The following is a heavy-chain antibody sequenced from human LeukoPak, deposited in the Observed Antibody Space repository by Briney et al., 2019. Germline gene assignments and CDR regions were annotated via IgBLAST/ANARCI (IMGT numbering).Heavy chain of an antibody. J-gene: IGHJ4*02. CDR3: ARVSGNIPY. V-gene: IGHV3-23*01. Sequence: PGGSLRLSCAASGFTFNNYDMSWVRQAPGKGLEYVPSISGSGGSTYYADSVKGRFTTSRDNSKNTLYLQLSSLRAEDTAVYFCARVSGNIPYWGQGTLVTVSS. CDR2: ISGSGGST. D-gene: IGHD1-26*01. CDR1: GFTFNNYD.